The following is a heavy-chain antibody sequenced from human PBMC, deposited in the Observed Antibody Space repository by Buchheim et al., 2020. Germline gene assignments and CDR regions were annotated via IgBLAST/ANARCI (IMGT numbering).Heavy chain of an antibody. V-gene: IGHV3-11*01. D-gene: IGHD3-16*02. CDR3: ASPLGDVWGSYRYSRGWYYFDY. Sequence: QVQLVESGGGLVKPGGSLRLSCAASGFTFSDYYMSWIRQAPGKGLEWVSYISSSGSTIYYADSVKGRFTISRDNAKNSLYLQMNSLRAEDTAVYYCASPLGDVWGSYRYSRGWYYFDYWGQGTL. CDR2: ISSSGSTI. J-gene: IGHJ4*02. CDR1: GFTFSDYY.